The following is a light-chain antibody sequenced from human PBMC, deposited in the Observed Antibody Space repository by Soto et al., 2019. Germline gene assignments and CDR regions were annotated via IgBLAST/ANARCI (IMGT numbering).Light chain of an antibody. CDR1: QSVTSY. V-gene: IGKV3-11*01. CDR2: DAS. CDR3: QQRSNWPLT. J-gene: IGKJ4*01. Sequence: EIVLTQSPATLSLSPGERATLSCRASQSVTSYLAWYQQKPGQAPRLLIYDASTRATGIPARFAGSGSGTDFTLTISSLEPEGFAVYYCQQRSNWPLTFGGGTKVDIK.